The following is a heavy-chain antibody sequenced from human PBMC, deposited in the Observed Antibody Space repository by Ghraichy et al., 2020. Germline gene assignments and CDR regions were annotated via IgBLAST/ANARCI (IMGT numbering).Heavy chain of an antibody. CDR2: ISSSSSYI. D-gene: IGHD4-17*01. V-gene: IGHV3-21*01. Sequence: GGSLRLSCAASGFTFSSYSMNWVRQAPGKGLEWVSSISSSSSYIYYADSVKGRFTISRDNAKNSLYLQMNSLRAEDTAVYYCARDRGDYDPPIDYWGQGTLVTVSS. CDR1: GFTFSSYS. CDR3: ARDRGDYDPPIDY. J-gene: IGHJ4*02.